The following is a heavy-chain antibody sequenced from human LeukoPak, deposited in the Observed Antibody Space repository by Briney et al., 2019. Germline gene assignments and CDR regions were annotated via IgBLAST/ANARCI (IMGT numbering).Heavy chain of an antibody. J-gene: IGHJ4*02. Sequence: KSGGSLRLSCAASGFTFSDYYMIWIRQAPGKGLEWVSYVIVSSSYTRYADSVKGRFTISRDHAKKSVYLQMNSLRAEDTAVYYCARGRYYYDSSGYYYFDYWGQGTLVTVS. CDR3: ARGRYYYDSSGYYYFDY. CDR1: GFTFSDYY. V-gene: IGHV3-11*05. CDR2: VIVSSSYT. D-gene: IGHD3-22*01.